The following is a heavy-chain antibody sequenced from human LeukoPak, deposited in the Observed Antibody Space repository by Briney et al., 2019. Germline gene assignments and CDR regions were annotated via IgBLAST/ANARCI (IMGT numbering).Heavy chain of an antibody. CDR2: IKQDGSEK. CDR1: GFTFSNYW. Sequence: PGGSLRASCVASGFTFSNYWMRWVRQAPGKGLEWVALIKQDGSEKYYVDSVRGRFTISRDNAKNSLYLQMSSLRAEDTAVYYCARDADTALARSAFDIWGQGTMVTVSS. D-gene: IGHD5-18*01. J-gene: IGHJ3*02. V-gene: IGHV3-7*04. CDR3: ARDADTALARSAFDI.